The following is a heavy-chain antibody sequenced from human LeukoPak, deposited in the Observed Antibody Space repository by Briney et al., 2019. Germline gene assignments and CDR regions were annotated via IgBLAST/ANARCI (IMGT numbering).Heavy chain of an antibody. CDR3: STGPGNSGY. Sequence: MTGGSLRLSCVVSGLTFGNAWMSWVRQAPGKGLEWVGRIKSKNVGETTEYAAPVQGRFTISRDDSKNTVYLQMSGLKTEDTAVYYCSTGPGNSGYWGQGTLVTVSS. J-gene: IGHJ4*02. CDR2: IKSKNVGETT. CDR1: GLTFGNAW. D-gene: IGHD4-23*01. V-gene: IGHV3-15*01.